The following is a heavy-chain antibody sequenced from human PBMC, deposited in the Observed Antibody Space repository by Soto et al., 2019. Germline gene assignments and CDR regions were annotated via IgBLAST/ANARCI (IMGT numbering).Heavy chain of an antibody. CDR3: AREQRNNLRDYYAMDV. Sequence: GSLRLSCAASGFTFRGSAIHWVRQASGKGLEWVGRIRSKANSYATAYADSVKGRFTISRDNSKNTLYLQMNSLRAEDTAVYYCAREQRNNLRDYYAMDVWGQGTTVTVSS. CDR1: GFTFRGSA. J-gene: IGHJ6*02. V-gene: IGHV3-73*01. CDR2: IRSKANSYAT. D-gene: IGHD6-25*01.